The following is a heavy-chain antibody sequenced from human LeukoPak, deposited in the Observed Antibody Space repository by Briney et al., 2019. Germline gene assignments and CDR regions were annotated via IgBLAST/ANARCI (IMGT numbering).Heavy chain of an antibody. CDR2: IYYSGST. Sequence: SETLSLTCTVSGGSISSGGYYWSWIRQHPGKGLEWIGYIYYSGSTYYNPSLESRLTISVDPSRNQFSLNLTSVTAADTAIYYCAREDCSGGACTNFDYWGQGTLVTVSS. J-gene: IGHJ4*02. D-gene: IGHD2-15*01. CDR3: AREDCSGGACTNFDY. V-gene: IGHV4-31*03. CDR1: GGSISSGGYY.